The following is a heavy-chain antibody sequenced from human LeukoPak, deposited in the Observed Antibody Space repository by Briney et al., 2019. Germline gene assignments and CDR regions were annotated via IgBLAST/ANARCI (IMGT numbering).Heavy chain of an antibody. CDR2: ISGSGGST. Sequence: GGSLRLSCAASGFTFSSYAMSWVRQAPGKGLEWVSAISGSGGSTYYADSVKGRFTISRDNSKNTLYLQMNSLRAEDTAVYYCAKVMGSSWSFYYYGMDVWGQGTTVTVSS. CDR1: GFTFSSYA. D-gene: IGHD6-13*01. CDR3: AKVMGSSWSFYYYGMDV. V-gene: IGHV3-23*01. J-gene: IGHJ6*02.